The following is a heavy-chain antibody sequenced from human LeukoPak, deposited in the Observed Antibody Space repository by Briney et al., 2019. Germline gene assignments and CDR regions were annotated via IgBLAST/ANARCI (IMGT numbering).Heavy chain of an antibody. CDR1: GYTFTSYD. CDR3: ARGDVVVVAATVGLVDY. CDR2: MNPNSGNT. D-gene: IGHD2-15*01. Sequence: ASVKVSCKASGYTFTSYDINWVRQATGQGLEWMGWMNPNSGNTGYAQKFQGRVTITRDTSISTAYMELSRLRSDDTAVYYCARGDVVVVAATVGLVDYWGQGTLVTVSS. V-gene: IGHV1-8*03. J-gene: IGHJ4*02.